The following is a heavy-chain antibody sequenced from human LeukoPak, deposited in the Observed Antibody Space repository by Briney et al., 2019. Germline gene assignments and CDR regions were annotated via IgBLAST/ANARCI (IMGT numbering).Heavy chain of an antibody. J-gene: IGHJ4*02. D-gene: IGHD2-2*01. Sequence: GASVKVSCKASGYTFTSYDINWVRQATGQGLEWMGWTNPNSGNTGYAQKFQGRVTITRNTSISTAYMELSSLRSEDTAVYYCARVRYTVGYCSSTSCYGPLDYWGQGTLVTVSS. CDR1: GYTFTSYD. CDR2: TNPNSGNT. CDR3: ARVRYTVGYCSSTSCYGPLDY. V-gene: IGHV1-8*03.